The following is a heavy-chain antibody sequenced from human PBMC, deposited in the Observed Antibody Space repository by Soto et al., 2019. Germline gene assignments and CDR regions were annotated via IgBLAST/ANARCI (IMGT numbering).Heavy chain of an antibody. J-gene: IGHJ3*02. D-gene: IGHD2-2*02. V-gene: IGHV3-30-3*01. CDR3: AREGCSSTSCYNDAFDI. CDR1: GLHFSSYS. CDR2: ISYDGSNK. Sequence: GGSLRLACSASGLHFSSYSMHCVRQAPGKGLEWVAVISYDGSNKYYADSVKGRFTISRDNSKNTLYLQMNSLRAEDTAVYYCAREGCSSTSCYNDAFDIWGQGTLVTVSS.